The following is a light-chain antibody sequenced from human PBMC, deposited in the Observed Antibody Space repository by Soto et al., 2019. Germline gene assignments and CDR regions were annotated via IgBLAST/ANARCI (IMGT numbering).Light chain of an antibody. CDR2: DVS. CDR1: SNDVGGYNY. V-gene: IGLV2-14*01. CDR3: SSYTTTTTSCV. Sequence: QSVLTQPASVSGSPGQSITISCTGTSNDVGGYNYVSWYQQYPDKAPTLMIYDVSNRPSGVSTRFSGSKSGNRASLTISGLQAEDEADYYCSSYTTTTTSCVFGTGTKLTVL. J-gene: IGLJ1*01.